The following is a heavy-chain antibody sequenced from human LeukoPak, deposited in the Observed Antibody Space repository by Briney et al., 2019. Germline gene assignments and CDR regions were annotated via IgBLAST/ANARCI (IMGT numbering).Heavy chain of an antibody. V-gene: IGHV4-39*07. CDR2: SYYSGST. CDR3: ARSVETAIVTNY. J-gene: IGHJ4*02. Sequence: SETLSLTCTVSGGSISSSSYYWGWIRQPTGKGLEWIGSSYYSGSTYYNPSLKSRVTISVDTSKNQFSLKLSSVTAADTAVYYCARSVETAIVTNYWGQGTLVTVSS. CDR1: GGSISSSSYY. D-gene: IGHD5-18*01.